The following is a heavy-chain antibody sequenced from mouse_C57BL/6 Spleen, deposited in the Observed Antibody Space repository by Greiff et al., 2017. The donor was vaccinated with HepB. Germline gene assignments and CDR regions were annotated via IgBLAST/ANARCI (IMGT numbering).Heavy chain of an antibody. D-gene: IGHD1-1*01. CDR2: IDPSDSYT. Sequence: QVQLQQPGAELVMPGASVKLSCKASGYTFTSYCMHWVKQRPGQGLEWIGEIDPSDSYTNYNQKFKGKSTLTVDKSSSTAYMQLSSLTSEDSAVYYCARSYYYGSFYYFDYWGQGTTLTVSS. J-gene: IGHJ2*01. CDR1: GYTFTSYC. V-gene: IGHV1-69*01. CDR3: ARSYYYGSFYYFDY.